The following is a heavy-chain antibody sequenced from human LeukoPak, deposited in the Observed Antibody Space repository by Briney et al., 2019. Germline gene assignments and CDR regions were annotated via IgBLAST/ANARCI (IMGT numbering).Heavy chain of an antibody. CDR3: ARGRNYFDY. J-gene: IGHJ4*01. CDR2: IIPVLEMA. V-gene: IGHV1-69*04. CDR1: GGTFNTYG. Sequence: ASVKVSCKVPGGTFNTYGITWVRQAPGQGLEWMGRIIPVLEMATYAQKYEGRAKITADKSTTTIYLFLSSLTSDDTAVYYCARGRNYFDYWGQGSLVTVSS.